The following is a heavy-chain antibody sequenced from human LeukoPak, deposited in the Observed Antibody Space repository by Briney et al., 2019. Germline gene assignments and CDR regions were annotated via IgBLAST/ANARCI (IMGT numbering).Heavy chain of an antibody. CDR3: ARDTSYYDSSGPSIDY. CDR1: GGSISSSNYY. CDR2: IYYSGST. J-gene: IGHJ4*02. V-gene: IGHV4-39*07. Sequence: SETLSLTCTVSGGSISSSNYYWGWIRQPPGKGLEWIGIIYYSGSTYYNPSLKSRVTISIDTSKNQFSLKLSPVTAADTAVYFCARDTSYYDSSGPSIDYWGQGTLVIVSS. D-gene: IGHD3-22*01.